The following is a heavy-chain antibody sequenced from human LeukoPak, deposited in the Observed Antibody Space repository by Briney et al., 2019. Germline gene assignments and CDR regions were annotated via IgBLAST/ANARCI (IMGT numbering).Heavy chain of an antibody. J-gene: IGHJ4*02. CDR2: IYHSGST. D-gene: IGHD3-16*02. CDR3: ARGELSLYPAYYFDY. Sequence: SETLSLTCAVYGGSFSGYSWSWIRQPPGKGLEWIGYIYHSGSTYYNPSLKSRVTISVDRSKNQFSLKLSSVTAADTAVYYCARGELSLYPAYYFDYWGQGTLVTVSS. CDR1: GGSFSGYS. V-gene: IGHV4-30-2*01.